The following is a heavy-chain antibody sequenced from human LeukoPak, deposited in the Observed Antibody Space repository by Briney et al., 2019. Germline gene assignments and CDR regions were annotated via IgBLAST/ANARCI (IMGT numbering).Heavy chain of an antibody. CDR1: GFTFSSYS. V-gene: IGHV3-66*01. CDR3: QPPLNWAY. CDR2: IYSGGST. D-gene: IGHD1-1*01. J-gene: IGHJ4*02. Sequence: PGGSLRLSCAASGFTFSSYSMNWVRQAPGKGLEWGSVIYSGGSTYYADSVKGRFTISRDNSKNPLYRQMNSLRAEDTAVYYWQPPLNWAYWAQEPLVTVSS.